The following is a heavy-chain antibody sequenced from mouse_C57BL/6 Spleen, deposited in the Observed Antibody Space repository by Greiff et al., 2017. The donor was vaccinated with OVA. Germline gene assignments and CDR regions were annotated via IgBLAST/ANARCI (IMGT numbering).Heavy chain of an antibody. CDR2: ISYDGSN. CDR1: GYSITSGYY. J-gene: IGHJ4*01. V-gene: IGHV3-6*01. CDR3: ARERIYYYGSSDYYAMDY. Sequence: DVKLVESGPGLVKPSQSLSLTCSVTGYSITSGYYWNWIRQFPGNKLEWMGYISYDGSNNYNPSLKNRISITRDTSKNQFFLKLNSVTTEDTATYYCARERIYYYGSSDYYAMDYWGQGTSVTVSS. D-gene: IGHD1-1*01.